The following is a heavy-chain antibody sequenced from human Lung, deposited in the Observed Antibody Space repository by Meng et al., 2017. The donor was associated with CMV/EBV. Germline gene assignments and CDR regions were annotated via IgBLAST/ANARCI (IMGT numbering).Heavy chain of an antibody. Sequence: GESLKISCAASGFSFSSYGMHWVRQAPGKGLEWVAFIRSDGSIKYYGESVKGRFTISRDNSKNTLYLQMNSLRAEDTAVYYCSQTRTGGIVAEGGLNYFYDWGQGTLVTVSS. CDR2: IRSDGSIK. J-gene: IGHJ4*02. CDR1: GFSFSSYG. CDR3: SQTRTGGIVAEGGLNYFYD. D-gene: IGHD6-13*01. V-gene: IGHV3-30*02.